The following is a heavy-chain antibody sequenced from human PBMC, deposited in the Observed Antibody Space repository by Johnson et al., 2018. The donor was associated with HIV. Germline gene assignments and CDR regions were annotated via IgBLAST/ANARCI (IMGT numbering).Heavy chain of an antibody. CDR3: AKDMTPIVGATDAFDI. CDR1: GFTFSHYA. J-gene: IGHJ3*02. Sequence: QVQLVESGGGLVQPGRSLRLSCAASGFTFSHYAMHWVRQAPGEGLEWVAVIAYDGSNKYYADSVKGRFTSSRDNSKNTLYLQMNSLRAEDTAVYYCAKDMTPIVGATDAFDIWGQGTVVTVSS. V-gene: IGHV3-30*04. CDR2: IAYDGSNK. D-gene: IGHD1-26*01.